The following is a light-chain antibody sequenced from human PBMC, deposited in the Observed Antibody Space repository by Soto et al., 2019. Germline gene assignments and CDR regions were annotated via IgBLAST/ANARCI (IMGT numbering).Light chain of an antibody. Sequence: DIQMTQSPSSLSASVGDRVTITCRASQSISSFLNWYQQKPGRAPKLLIYAASSLQSGVPSRFSGSGSGTDFTLTISSLQPEDFAAYYCQQSDIALWTFGQGTRLEIK. CDR1: QSISSF. CDR3: QQSDIALWT. V-gene: IGKV1-39*01. J-gene: IGKJ1*01. CDR2: AAS.